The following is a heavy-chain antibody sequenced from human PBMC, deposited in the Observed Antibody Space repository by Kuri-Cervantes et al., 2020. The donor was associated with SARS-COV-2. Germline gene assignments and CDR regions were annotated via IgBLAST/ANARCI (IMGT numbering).Heavy chain of an antibody. CDR3: ARHYDFWTGYFPF. V-gene: IGHV4-34*01. CDR1: GGSFSDYY. J-gene: IGHJ4*02. Sequence: GSLRLSCAVYGGSFSDYYWTWIRQPPGKGLEWIGEINHSGSTNYNPSLKSRVTISVDTSKNQFSLKLTSVTAADTAIYYCARHYDFWTGYFPFWGQGILVTVSS. CDR2: INHSGST. D-gene: IGHD3-3*01.